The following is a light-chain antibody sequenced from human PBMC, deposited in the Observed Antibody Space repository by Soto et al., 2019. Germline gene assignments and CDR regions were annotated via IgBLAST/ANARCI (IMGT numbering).Light chain of an antibody. Sequence: QSALTQPASVSGSPGQSITISCTGTSSDVGAYNYVSWYQQHPGKAPKLMIFEVSDRPSGVSNRFSGSKSGNTASLTISGLQAEDEADYYCSSYAGSNNLVFGGGTKLTVL. CDR3: SSYAGSNNLV. J-gene: IGLJ2*01. CDR1: SSDVGAYNY. CDR2: EVS. V-gene: IGLV2-14*01.